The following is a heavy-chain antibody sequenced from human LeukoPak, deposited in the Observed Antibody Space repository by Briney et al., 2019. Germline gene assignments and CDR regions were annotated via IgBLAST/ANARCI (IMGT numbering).Heavy chain of an antibody. J-gene: IGHJ4*02. CDR2: TYYRSKWYN. Sequence: SQTLSLTCVISGDSVSNNSAAWNWIRQPPSRGLEWLGRTYYRSKWYNDYAVSVKSRITINPDTSKNQFSLKLSSVTAADTAVYYCARHRAYLAGAGTYYFDYWGQGTLVTVSS. V-gene: IGHV6-1*01. CDR1: GDSVSNNSAA. CDR3: ARHRAYLAGAGTYYFDY. D-gene: IGHD1-26*01.